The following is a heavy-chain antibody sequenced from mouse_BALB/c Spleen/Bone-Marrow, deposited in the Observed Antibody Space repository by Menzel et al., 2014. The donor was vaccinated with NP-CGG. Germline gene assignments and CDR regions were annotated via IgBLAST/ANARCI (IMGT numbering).Heavy chain of an antibody. Sequence: QVQLKESGAELVKPGASVKLSCKASGYTFTNYWMHWVKQRPGQGLEWIGEIDPSDSYSNYNQNLEGKATLTVDKSSSTAYMQLTSLTSEDSAVYYCARGVVYYYAMDYWGQGTSVTVSS. V-gene: IGHV1-69*02. CDR1: GYTFTNYW. CDR2: IDPSDSYS. CDR3: ARGVVYYYAMDY. J-gene: IGHJ4*01.